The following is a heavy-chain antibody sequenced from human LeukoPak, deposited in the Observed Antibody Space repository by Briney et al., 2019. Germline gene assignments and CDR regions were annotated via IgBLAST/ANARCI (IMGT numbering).Heavy chain of an antibody. CDR1: GGSFSGYY. V-gene: IGHV4-34*01. Sequence: SETLSLTCAVYGGSFSGYYWSWIRQPPGKGLEWIGEINHSGSTNYNPSLKSRVTISVDTSKNQFSLKLSSVTAADTAVYYCARRGGSWVWFRPFDPWGQGTLVTVSS. CDR2: INHSGST. J-gene: IGHJ5*02. CDR3: ARRGGSWVWFRPFDP. D-gene: IGHD2-15*01.